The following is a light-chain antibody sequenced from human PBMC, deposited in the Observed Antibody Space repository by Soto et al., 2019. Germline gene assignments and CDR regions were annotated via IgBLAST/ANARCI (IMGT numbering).Light chain of an antibody. CDR1: NIGSKN. Sequence: SSELTQPPSVSVAPGQTVRVTCGGKNIGSKNVHWYQQKPGQAPVLVVYDDSDRPSRIPERFSGSNSGNTATLTISRVEAGDEADYHCQVWDRTSNHYVFGSGTKLTVL. V-gene: IGLV3-21*02. CDR2: DDS. CDR3: QVWDRTSNHYV. J-gene: IGLJ1*01.